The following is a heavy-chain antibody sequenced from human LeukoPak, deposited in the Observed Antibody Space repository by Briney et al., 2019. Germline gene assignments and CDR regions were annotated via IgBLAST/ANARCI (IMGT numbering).Heavy chain of an antibody. J-gene: IGHJ4*02. CDR2: IWYDGRNK. CDR1: GFTFSSYG. V-gene: IGHV3-33*01. Sequence: GGSLRLSCAASGFTFSSYGMHWVRQAPGKGLEWVAVIWYDGRNKYYADSVKGRFTISRDNSKNTLYLQMNSLRAEDTAVYYCAGERGLYCGGDCYSGSYFDYWGQGTLVTVSS. CDR3: AGERGLYCGGDCYSGSYFDY. D-gene: IGHD2-21*02.